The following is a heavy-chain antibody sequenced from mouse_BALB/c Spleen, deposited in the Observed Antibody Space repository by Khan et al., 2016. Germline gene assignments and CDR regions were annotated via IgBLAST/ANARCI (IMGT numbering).Heavy chain of an antibody. D-gene: IGHD2-2*01. CDR3: VRSYGYRGFAY. CDR1: GYSITSDYA. J-gene: IGHJ3*01. CDR2: ISYSGST. V-gene: IGHV3-2*02. Sequence: EVQLQESGPGLVKPSQSLSLTCTVTGYSITSDYAWNWIRQFPGNKLEWMGYISYSGSTSYNPSLKSRISITRDTSKNQFFLQLNSVTTEDTATYYCVRSYGYRGFAYWGQGTLVTVSA.